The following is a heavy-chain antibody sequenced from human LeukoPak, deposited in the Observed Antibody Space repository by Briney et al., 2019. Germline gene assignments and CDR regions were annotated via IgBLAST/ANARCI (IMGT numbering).Heavy chain of an antibody. J-gene: IGHJ4*02. CDR3: ARGSGVVAARTFDY. CDR2: INHSGST. CDR1: GGTFSGYY. D-gene: IGHD2-15*01. V-gene: IGHV4-34*01. Sequence: KSSETLSFTCAVYGGTFSGYYWSWIRQPPGKGLEWIGEINHSGSTNYNPSLKSRVTISVDTSKNQFSLKLSSVTAADTAVYYCARGSGVVAARTFDYWGQGTLVTVSS.